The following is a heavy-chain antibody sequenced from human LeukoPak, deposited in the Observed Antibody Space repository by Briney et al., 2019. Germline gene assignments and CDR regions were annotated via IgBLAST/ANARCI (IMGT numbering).Heavy chain of an antibody. CDR2: IYHSGST. J-gene: IGHJ6*03. V-gene: IGHV4-38-2*02. Sequence: SETLSLTCTVSGYSISSGYYWGWIRQPPGKGLEWIGSIYHSGSTYYNPSLKSRVTISVDTSKNQFSLKLSSVTAADTAVYYCARESQGYYGSGSYGQNYYYYYYMDVWGKGTTVTVSS. CDR1: GYSISSGYY. CDR3: ARESQGYYGSGSYGQNYYYYYYMDV. D-gene: IGHD3-10*01.